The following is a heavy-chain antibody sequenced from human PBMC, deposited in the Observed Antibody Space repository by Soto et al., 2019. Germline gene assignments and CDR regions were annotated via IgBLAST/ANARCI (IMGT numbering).Heavy chain of an antibody. V-gene: IGHV3-23*01. CDR3: AKLSVYDIDMPHSIDY. CDR2: ISGSGGST. J-gene: IGHJ4*02. CDR1: GFTFSSYA. D-gene: IGHD2-8*01. Sequence: PGGSPRISCAASGFTFSSYAMSWVRQAPGKGLEWVSAISGSGGSTYYADSVKGRFTISRDNSKNTLYLQMNSLRAEDTAVYYCAKLSVYDIDMPHSIDYSARRTLVLVSA.